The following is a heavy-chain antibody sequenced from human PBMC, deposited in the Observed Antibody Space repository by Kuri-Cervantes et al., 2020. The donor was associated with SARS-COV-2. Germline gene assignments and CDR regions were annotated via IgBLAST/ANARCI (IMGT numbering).Heavy chain of an antibody. J-gene: IGHJ2*01. V-gene: IGHV3-30*03. D-gene: IGHD2-2*01. CDR2: ISHDGKNK. CDR3: ARGALICGSSSCHGDFDL. CDR1: GFNFSRTD. Sequence: LSLTCAASGFNFSRTDMHWVRQAPGKGLEWVAVISHDGKNKKCIASVRGRFTISRDNSKNTLHLQMNSLRTEDTAVHYCARGALICGSSSCHGDFDLWGRGTLVTVSS.